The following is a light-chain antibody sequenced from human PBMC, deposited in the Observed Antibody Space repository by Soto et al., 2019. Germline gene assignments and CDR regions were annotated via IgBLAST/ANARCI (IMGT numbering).Light chain of an antibody. CDR2: GAS. CDR3: QQRSNWLRT. J-gene: IGKJ1*01. V-gene: IGKV3-15*01. Sequence: VMTQSPATLSVSPGERATLSCRASQNLRSSLAWYQQKPGQAPRLLIYGASTRATGIPARFSGSGSGTDFTLTISSLEPEDFAVYYCQQRSNWLRTFGQGTKVDIK. CDR1: QNLRSS.